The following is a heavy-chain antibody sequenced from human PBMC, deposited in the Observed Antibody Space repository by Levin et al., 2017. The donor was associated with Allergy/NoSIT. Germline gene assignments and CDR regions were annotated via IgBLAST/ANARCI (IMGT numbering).Heavy chain of an antibody. J-gene: IGHJ2*01. Sequence: SQTLSLTCTVSGGSISSYYWSWIRQPPGKALEWIGCIYYSGSTNYNPSLKSRVTISADTSKNQFSLKLSSVTAADTAVYYCARDGGGYSGSYWYFDRWGRGTLVTVSS. D-gene: IGHD1-26*01. CDR3: ARDGGGYSGSYWYFDR. V-gene: IGHV4-59*01. CDR1: GGSISSYY. CDR2: IYYSGST.